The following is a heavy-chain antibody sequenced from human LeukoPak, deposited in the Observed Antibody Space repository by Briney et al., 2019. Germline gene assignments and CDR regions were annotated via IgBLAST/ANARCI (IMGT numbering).Heavy chain of an antibody. CDR2: ISGSGDST. CDR3: AKEGAVSVIVVVIGAFDI. J-gene: IGHJ3*02. V-gene: IGHV3-23*01. D-gene: IGHD3-22*01. CDR1: GFTFSSYA. Sequence: GGSLRLSCAASGFTFSSYAMSWVRQAPGKGLEWVSAISGSGDSTYYADSVKGRFTISRDNSKNTLYLQMNSLRAEDTAVYYCAKEGAVSVIVVVIGAFDIWGQGTMVTVSS.